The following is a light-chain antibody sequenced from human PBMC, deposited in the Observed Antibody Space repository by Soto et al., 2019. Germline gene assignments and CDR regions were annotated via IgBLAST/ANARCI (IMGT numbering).Light chain of an antibody. CDR2: GAS. CDR3: QHYDSLPIT. J-gene: IGKJ5*01. CDR1: QDIGND. V-gene: IGKV1-17*01. Sequence: DIQMTQSPSSLSASVGDRVTITCRASQDIGNDVGWYQQKPGKAPKRLIYGASSRATGIPDRFSGSGSGTDFTLTISRLEPEDFAVFYCQHYDSLPITFGQGTRLEIK.